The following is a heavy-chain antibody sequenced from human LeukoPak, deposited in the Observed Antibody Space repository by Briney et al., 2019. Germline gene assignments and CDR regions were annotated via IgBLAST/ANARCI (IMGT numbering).Heavy chain of an antibody. CDR2: ISSSGSTI. D-gene: IGHD6-13*01. CDR1: GFTFSDYY. V-gene: IGHV3-11*04. J-gene: IGHJ4*02. Sequence: GGSLRLSCAASGFTFSDYYMSWIRQASGKGLEWVSYISSSGSTIYYADSVKGRFTISRDNAKNSLYLQMNSLRAEDTAVYYCARVYQQLRLFDYWGQGTLVTVSS. CDR3: ARVYQQLRLFDY.